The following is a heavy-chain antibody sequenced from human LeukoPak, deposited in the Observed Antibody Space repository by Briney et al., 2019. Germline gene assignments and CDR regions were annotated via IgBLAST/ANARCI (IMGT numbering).Heavy chain of an antibody. CDR1: GGSISSYY. CDR3: AREDGTSMDNAFDI. J-gene: IGHJ3*02. CDR2: IYYSGST. V-gene: IGHV4-39*07. Sequence: PSETLSLTCTVSGGSISSYYWGWIRQPPGKGLEWIGSIYYSGSTYYNPSLKSRVTISEDPSKNQFSLKLSSVTAADTAVYYCAREDGTSMDNAFDIWGQGTMVTVSS. D-gene: IGHD5-18*01.